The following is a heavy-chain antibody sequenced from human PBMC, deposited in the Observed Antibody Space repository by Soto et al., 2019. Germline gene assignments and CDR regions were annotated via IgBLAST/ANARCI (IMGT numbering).Heavy chain of an antibody. V-gene: IGHV4-59*01. CDR1: GGSISSYY. CDR3: ARDNYCSSPSCYADAFDI. J-gene: IGHJ3*02. D-gene: IGHD2-2*01. Sequence: PSETLSLTCTVSGGSISSYYWSWIRQPPGKGLEWIGYIYYGGSTNYNPSLKSRVTISVDTSKNQFSLKLSSVTAADTAVYYCARDNYCSSPSCYADAFDIWGQATMVT. CDR2: IYYGGST.